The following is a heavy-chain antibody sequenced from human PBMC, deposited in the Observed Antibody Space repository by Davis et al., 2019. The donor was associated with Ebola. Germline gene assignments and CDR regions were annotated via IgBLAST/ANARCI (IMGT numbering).Heavy chain of an antibody. CDR2: INPNSGGT. D-gene: IGHD3-10*01. V-gene: IGHV1-2*04. J-gene: IGHJ5*02. Sequence: ASVKVSCKASGYTFTGYYMHWVRQAPGQGLEWMGWINPNSGGTNYAQKFQGWVTMTRDTSISTAYMELSRLRSDDTAVYYCARAITMVRPNNWFDPWGQGTLVTVSS. CDR3: ARAITMVRPNNWFDP. CDR1: GYTFTGYY.